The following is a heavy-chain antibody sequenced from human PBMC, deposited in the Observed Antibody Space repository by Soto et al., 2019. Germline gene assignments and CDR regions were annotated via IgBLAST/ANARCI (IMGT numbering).Heavy chain of an antibody. V-gene: IGHV3-30*03. D-gene: IGHD1-26*01. CDR2: ISYDGSNK. CDR3: ATGYHSGSYFSVDY. Sequence: GGSLRLSCAASGFTFSSYGMHWVRQAPGKGLEWVAVISYDGSNKYYADSVKGRFTISRDNSKNTLYLQMNSLRAEDTAVYYCATGYHSGSYFSVDYWGHGTLVTVSS. J-gene: IGHJ4*01. CDR1: GFTFSSYG.